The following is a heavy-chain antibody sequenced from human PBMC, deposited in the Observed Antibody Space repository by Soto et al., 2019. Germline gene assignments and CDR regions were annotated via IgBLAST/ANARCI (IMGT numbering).Heavy chain of an antibody. D-gene: IGHD3-22*01. CDR1: GYNFATAG. CDR3: ARAGQYYDSSGYAN. V-gene: IGHV1-18*01. Sequence: ASVKVSCKASGYNFATAGISWVRQAPGQGLEWMGWISAYNGNTNYDRKLQDRVTMTTNTSTSTAYLELRSLRSDDTAVYYCARAGQYYDSSGYANWGQGTLVTVS. CDR2: ISAYNGNT. J-gene: IGHJ4*02.